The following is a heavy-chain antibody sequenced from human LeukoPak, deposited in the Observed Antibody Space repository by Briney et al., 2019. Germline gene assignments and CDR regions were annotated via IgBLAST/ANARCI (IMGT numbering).Heavy chain of an antibody. J-gene: IGHJ4*02. CDR3: ARGPPRYTSY. D-gene: IGHD5-18*01. CDR2: IDHSGGS. V-gene: IGHV4-38-2*02. Sequence: PSETLSLTCTVSGYSISSGYYWGWIRQPPGKGLEWIGSIDHSGGSYYNPSLKSRVTTSVDTSKNQFSLNLSSVTAADTAVYYCARGPPRYTSYWGQGALVIVSS. CDR1: GYSISSGYY.